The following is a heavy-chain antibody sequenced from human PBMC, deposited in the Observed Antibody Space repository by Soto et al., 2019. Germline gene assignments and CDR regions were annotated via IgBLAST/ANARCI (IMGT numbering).Heavy chain of an antibody. CDR1: GFTLSRYW. V-gene: IGHV3-74*01. CDR3: TRDPTEPDDH. D-gene: IGHD2-21*02. CDR2: INPDGSTT. Sequence: EVQLVESGGGLVQPGGSLRLSCAASGFTLSRYWVHWVRQVPGKGLVWVSRINPDGSTTNYADSVKGRFTVSRDNAKNTVYLHMTSLRAEDTAVYYCTRDPTEPDDHWGQGTLVTVSS. J-gene: IGHJ4*02.